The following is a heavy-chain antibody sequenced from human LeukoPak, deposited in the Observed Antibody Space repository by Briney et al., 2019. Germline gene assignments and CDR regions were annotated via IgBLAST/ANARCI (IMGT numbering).Heavy chain of an antibody. D-gene: IGHD3-3*01. CDR3: ARNSNNYDFWSGYYGPLGGRLDFVAFDI. CDR1: GGSISSGSYY. CDR2: IYTSGST. J-gene: IGHJ3*02. V-gene: IGHV4-61*02. Sequence: SETLSLTCTVSGGSISSGSYYWSWIRQPAGKGLGWIGRIYTSGSTNYNPSLKSRVTISVDTSKNQFSLKLSSVTAADTAVYYCARNSNNYDFWSGYYGPLGGRLDFVAFDIWGQGTMVTVSS.